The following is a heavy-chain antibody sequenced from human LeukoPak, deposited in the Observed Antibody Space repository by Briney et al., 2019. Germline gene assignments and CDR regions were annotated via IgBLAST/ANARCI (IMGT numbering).Heavy chain of an antibody. V-gene: IGHV1-69*01. CDR2: IIPIFGTA. CDR1: GGTFSSYA. Sequence: SVKVSCKASGGTFSSYAISRVRQAPGQGLEWMGGIIPIFGTANYAQKFQGRVTITADESTSTAYMELSSLRSEDTAVYYCARKGGSWSPLDYWGQGTLVTVSS. J-gene: IGHJ4*02. CDR3: ARKGGSWSPLDY. D-gene: IGHD6-13*01.